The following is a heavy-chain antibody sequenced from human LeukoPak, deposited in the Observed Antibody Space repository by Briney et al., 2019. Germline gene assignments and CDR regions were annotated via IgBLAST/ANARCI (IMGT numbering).Heavy chain of an antibody. Sequence: GGSLRLSCAASGFTFSTYTMYWVRHPPGKGLEWVSIIGNNGGGIHYADSVRGRFTISRDNSKNALYLQMNSLRVEDTAVYYCAIDPNWGTHSWGQGVLVTVSS. V-gene: IGHV3-23*01. CDR2: IGNNGGGI. J-gene: IGHJ4*02. D-gene: IGHD7-27*01. CDR3: AIDPNWGTHS. CDR1: GFTFSTYT.